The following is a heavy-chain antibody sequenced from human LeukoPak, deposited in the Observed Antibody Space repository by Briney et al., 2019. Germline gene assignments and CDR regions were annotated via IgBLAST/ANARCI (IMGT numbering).Heavy chain of an antibody. J-gene: IGHJ4*02. V-gene: IGHV3-23*01. CDR1: GFTFSSYA. Sequence: PGGSLRLSCAASGFTFSSYAMSWVRQAPGKGLEWVSAISGSGDSTHYGDSVKGRLTISRDNSKNTLYLQMNSLRAEDTAVYYCAKTRPLDSSSWSHGDYWGQGTLVTVSS. CDR2: ISGSGDST. D-gene: IGHD6-13*01. CDR3: AKTRPLDSSSWSHGDY.